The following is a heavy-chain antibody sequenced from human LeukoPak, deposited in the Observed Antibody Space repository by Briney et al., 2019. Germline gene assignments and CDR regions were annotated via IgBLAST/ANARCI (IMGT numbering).Heavy chain of an antibody. CDR1: GYTFTSYD. V-gene: IGHV1-8*01. Sequence: ASVKVSCKASGYTFTSYDINWVRQATGQGLEWMGWMNPNSGNTGYAQKFQGRVTMTRNTSISTAYMELSSLRSEDTAVYYCARPYSSGWYSAAVRFDYWGQGTLVTVSS. D-gene: IGHD6-19*01. J-gene: IGHJ4*02. CDR2: MNPNSGNT. CDR3: ARPYSSGWYSAAVRFDY.